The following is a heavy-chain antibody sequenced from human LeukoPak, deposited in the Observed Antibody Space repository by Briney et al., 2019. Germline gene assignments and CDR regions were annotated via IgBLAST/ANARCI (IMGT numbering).Heavy chain of an antibody. Sequence: GGSLRLSCAASGFTFRRYAMSWVRQAPDKGLEWVSGISGSGGTTYYADSVKGRFTISRDNAKNSLYLQMNSLRAEDTAVYYCARDSRSTSADRGYYYYYGMDVWGKGTTVTVSS. CDR1: GFTFRRYA. V-gene: IGHV3-23*01. J-gene: IGHJ6*04. D-gene: IGHD2-2*01. CDR3: ARDSRSTSADRGYYYYYGMDV. CDR2: ISGSGGTT.